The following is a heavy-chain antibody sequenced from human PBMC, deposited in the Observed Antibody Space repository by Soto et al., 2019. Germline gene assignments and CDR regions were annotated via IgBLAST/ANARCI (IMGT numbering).Heavy chain of an antibody. D-gene: IGHD3-10*01. V-gene: IGHV4-59*01. J-gene: IGHJ4*01. Sequence: QVQLQESGPGLVKPSETLSLTCTVSGGSITSYYWSWIRQPPGKGLEWIGYIHNSGSTSYNPPLQSRVTISADVSKNQFSLDLWSVTAADTAVYYCARRWSGTDYWGHGTLVTVSS. CDR1: GGSITSYY. CDR2: IHNSGST. CDR3: ARRWSGTDY.